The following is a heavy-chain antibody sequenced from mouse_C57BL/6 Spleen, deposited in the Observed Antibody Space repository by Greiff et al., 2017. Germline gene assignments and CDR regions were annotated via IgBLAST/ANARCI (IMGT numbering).Heavy chain of an antibody. J-gene: IGHJ1*03. V-gene: IGHV1-72*01. CDR3: ARWAYGNFWYFDV. CDR2: IAPNSGGN. CDR1: GYTFNSYW. D-gene: IGHD2-1*01. Sequence: VQLQPPGAELVKPGASVKLSCKASGYTFNSYWMHWVKQRHGRGLEWIGRIAPNSGGNKYNEQFKSKSTLTVDKPSSTAYMQLSSRTSEYSAVYYCARWAYGNFWYFDVWGTGTTVTVSS.